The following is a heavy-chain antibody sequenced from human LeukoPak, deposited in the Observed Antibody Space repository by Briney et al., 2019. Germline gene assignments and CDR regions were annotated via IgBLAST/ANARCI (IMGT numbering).Heavy chain of an antibody. CDR1: GFTFSSYA. V-gene: IGHV3-23*01. CDR2: IGGSGGST. Sequence: PGGSLRLSCAASGFTFSSYAMSWVRQAPGKGLEWVSAIGGSGGSTYYADSVKGRFTISRDNSKNTLYLQMNSLRAEDTAVYYCAKEKIFDYYDSSGYYDIWGQGTMVTVSS. D-gene: IGHD3-22*01. CDR3: AKEKIFDYYDSSGYYDI. J-gene: IGHJ3*02.